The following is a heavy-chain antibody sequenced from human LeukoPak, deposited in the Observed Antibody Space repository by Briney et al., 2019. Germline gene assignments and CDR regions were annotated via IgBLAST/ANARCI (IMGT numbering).Heavy chain of an antibody. CDR2: ISGSGGST. V-gene: IGHV3-23*01. CDR3: ARGYGSGSYLSY. Sequence: GGTLRLSCAASGFTFSSYGMSWVRQAPGKGLEWVSAISGSGGSTYYADSVKGRFTISRDNAKNSLYLQMNSLRAEDTAVYYCARGYGSGSYLSYWGQGTLVTVSS. D-gene: IGHD3-10*01. J-gene: IGHJ4*02. CDR1: GFTFSSYG.